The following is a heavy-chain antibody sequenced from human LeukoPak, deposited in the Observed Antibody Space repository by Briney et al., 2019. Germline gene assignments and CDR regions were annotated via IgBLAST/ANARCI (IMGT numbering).Heavy chain of an antibody. CDR1: GRSFSSYY. Sequence: SETLSLTCAVYGRSFSSYYWGWIRQPPGKGLEWIGSIYYSGSTYYNPSLKSRVTISVDTSKNQFSLKLSSVTAADTAVYYCASLTMPYWGQGTLVTVSS. D-gene: IGHD2/OR15-2a*01. CDR3: ASLTMPY. V-gene: IGHV4-39*01. CDR2: IYYSGST. J-gene: IGHJ4*02.